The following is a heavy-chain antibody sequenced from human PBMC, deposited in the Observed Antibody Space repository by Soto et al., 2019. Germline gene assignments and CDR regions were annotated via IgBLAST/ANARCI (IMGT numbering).Heavy chain of an antibody. J-gene: IGHJ4*02. CDR3: AKSHTTSGWYVTTDY. Sequence: RLGCAASGGKFGDYARQWVRQAPGKGLEWVSAISWNSGSIDYADSVKGRFTISRDNAKNSPYLQMNSLRAEDTALYYCAKSHTTSGWYVTTDYWGQGTRVTVSS. CDR2: ISWNSGSI. D-gene: IGHD6-19*01. V-gene: IGHV3-9*01. CDR1: GGKFGDYA.